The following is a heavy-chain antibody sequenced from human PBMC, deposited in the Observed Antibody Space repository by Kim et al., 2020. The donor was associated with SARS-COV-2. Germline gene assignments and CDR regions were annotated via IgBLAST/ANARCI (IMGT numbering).Heavy chain of an antibody. J-gene: IGHJ4*02. CDR1: GFTFSSYA. CDR3: AREGLLIAVAGWYLDY. CDR2: ISYDGSNK. D-gene: IGHD6-19*01. Sequence: GGSLRLSCAASGFTFSSYAMHWVRQAPGKGLEWVAVISYDGSNKYYADSVKGRFTISRDNSKNTLYLQMNSLRAEDTAVYYCAREGLLIAVAGWYLDYWGQGTLVTVSS. V-gene: IGHV3-30*04.